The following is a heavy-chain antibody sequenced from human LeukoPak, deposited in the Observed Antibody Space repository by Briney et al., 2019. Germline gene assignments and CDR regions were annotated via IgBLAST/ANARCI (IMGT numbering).Heavy chain of an antibody. V-gene: IGHV3-30*04. Sequence: PGGSLRLSCAASGFTFSSYAMHWVRQAPGKGLEWVAVISYDGSNKYYADSVKGRFTISRDNSKNTLYLQMNSLRAEDTAVYYCARESYGDFGFDYWGQETLVTVSS. CDR1: GFTFSSYA. J-gene: IGHJ4*02. D-gene: IGHD4-17*01. CDR3: ARESYGDFGFDY. CDR2: ISYDGSNK.